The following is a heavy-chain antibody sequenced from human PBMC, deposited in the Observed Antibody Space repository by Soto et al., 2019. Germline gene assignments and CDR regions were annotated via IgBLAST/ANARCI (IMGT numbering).Heavy chain of an antibody. CDR1: GYTFTSYA. CDR2: INAGNGNT. D-gene: IGHD3-3*01. CDR3: ARDRRGRFLEWSHDYYYGMDV. Sequence: ASVKVSCKASGYTFTSYAMHWVRQAPGQRLEWMGWINAGNGNTKYSQKFQGRVTITRDTSASTAYMELSSLRSEDTAVYYCARDRRGRFLEWSHDYYYGMDVWGQGTTVTVSS. J-gene: IGHJ6*02. V-gene: IGHV1-3*01.